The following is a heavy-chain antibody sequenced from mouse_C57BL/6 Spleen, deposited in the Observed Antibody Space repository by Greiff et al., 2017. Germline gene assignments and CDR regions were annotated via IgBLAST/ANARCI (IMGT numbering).Heavy chain of an antibody. V-gene: IGHV1-50*01. CDR3: ARGKWFAY. CDR2: IDPSDSYT. CDR1: GYTFTSYW. Sequence: LQQPGAELVKPGASVKLSCKASGYTFTSYWMQWVKQRPGQGLEWIGEIDPSDSYTNYNQKFKGKATLTVDTSSSTAYMQLSSLTSEDSAVYYCARGKWFAYWGQGTLVTVSA. J-gene: IGHJ3*01.